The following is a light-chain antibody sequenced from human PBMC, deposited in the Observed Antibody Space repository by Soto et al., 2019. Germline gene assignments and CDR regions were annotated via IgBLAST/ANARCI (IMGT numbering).Light chain of an antibody. V-gene: IGKV1-39*01. CDR1: QSISTY. Sequence: DIQMTQSPSSLSASVGDRVTITCRADQSISTYLNWYQQRPGRAPNLLIYAASTLQSGVPSRFSGSGSGTDFTLTIINLQPEDFATYYCQQSYSTPWTFGQGTKVDI. CDR2: AAS. CDR3: QQSYSTPWT. J-gene: IGKJ1*01.